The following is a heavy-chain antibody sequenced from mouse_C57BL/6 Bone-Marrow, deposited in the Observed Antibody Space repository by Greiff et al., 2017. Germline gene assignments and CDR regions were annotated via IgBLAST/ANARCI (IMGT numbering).Heavy chain of an antibody. V-gene: IGHV5-16*01. J-gene: IGHJ2*01. D-gene: IGHD4-1*01. Sequence: EVKLLESEGGLVQPGSSMKLSCTASGFTFSDYYMAWVRQVPEKGLEWVANFNYDGSSTYYLDSLKSRFIISRDNAKNILYLQMSSLKSEDTATYYCARGTGSFDYWGQGTTLTVSS. CDR3: ARGTGSFDY. CDR1: GFTFSDYY. CDR2: FNYDGSST.